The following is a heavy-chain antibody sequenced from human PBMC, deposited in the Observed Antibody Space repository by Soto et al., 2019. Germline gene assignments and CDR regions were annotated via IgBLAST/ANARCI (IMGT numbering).Heavy chain of an antibody. CDR1: GFTFSSFW. CDR3: ARDHYYSSGNYYLFDF. D-gene: IGHD3-22*01. Sequence: PGGSLRLSCAASGFTFSSFWMHWVRQAPGKGLVWVSRVNSDESRTNYADSVRGRFTISRDNAKNTLYLQMNSLRAEDTAVYYCARDHYYSSGNYYLFDFWGQGALVTVSS. CDR2: VNSDESRT. V-gene: IGHV3-74*01. J-gene: IGHJ4*02.